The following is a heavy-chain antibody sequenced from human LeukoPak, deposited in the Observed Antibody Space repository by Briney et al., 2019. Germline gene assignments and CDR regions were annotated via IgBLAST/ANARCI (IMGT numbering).Heavy chain of an antibody. CDR2: SRSEGHSYST. Sequence: GGSLRLSCAASGFSFSDYYMDWVRQAPGKGLEWVARSRSEGHSYSTQYAASVRGRFTVSRDGTKNSLYLQMNSLRTEDSAVYYCARGAFCNGGACPDPFDSWGQGTLVTVSS. V-gene: IGHV3-72*01. CDR3: ARGAFCNGGACPDPFDS. J-gene: IGHJ4*02. D-gene: IGHD2-8*02. CDR1: GFSFSDYY.